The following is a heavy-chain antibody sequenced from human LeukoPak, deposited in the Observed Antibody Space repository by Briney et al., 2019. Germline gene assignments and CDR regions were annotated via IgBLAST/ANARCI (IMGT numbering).Heavy chain of an antibody. CDR2: INQDESEK. CDR1: GFALSNYW. J-gene: IGHJ4*02. CDR3: VRDRVAYFDS. V-gene: IGHV3-7*01. Sequence: PGGSQRLSCAASGFALSNYWMSWVRQAPGKGLQWVANINQDESEKNYVDSVKGRFVISRDNARNSLSVQMRSLRAEDTAVYYCVRDRVAYFDSWGRGTLVTVSS. D-gene: IGHD2-15*01.